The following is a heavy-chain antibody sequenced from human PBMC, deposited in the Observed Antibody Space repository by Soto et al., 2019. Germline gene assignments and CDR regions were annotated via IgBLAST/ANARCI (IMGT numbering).Heavy chain of an antibody. D-gene: IGHD4-17*01. CDR3: VRGDNYGFADY. J-gene: IGHJ4*02. V-gene: IGHV3-74*01. CDR1: GFSLSSHW. CDR2: INGDGSRA. Sequence: EVQLVESGGGLIQPGGSLRLSCEASGFSLSSHWMHWVRHSPGKGLVWVSRINGDGSRADYGASVKGRFTISRDNGENTVYLQMDSLRDEDTAVYSCVRGDNYGFADYWGQGTLVTVSS.